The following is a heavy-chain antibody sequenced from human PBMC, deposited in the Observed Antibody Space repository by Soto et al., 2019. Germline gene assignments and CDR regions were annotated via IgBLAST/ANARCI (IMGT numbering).Heavy chain of an antibody. CDR1: GGSISSYY. CDR2: IYYSGST. Sequence: SETLSLTCTVSGGSISSYYWSWIRQPPGKGLEWIGYIYYSGSTIYNPSLKSRVTISVDTSKNQFSLKLSSVTAADTAVYYCARVSSGWSLRALYYFDYWGQGTLVTVSS. V-gene: IGHV4-59*01. J-gene: IGHJ4*02. CDR3: ARVSSGWSLRALYYFDY. D-gene: IGHD6-19*01.